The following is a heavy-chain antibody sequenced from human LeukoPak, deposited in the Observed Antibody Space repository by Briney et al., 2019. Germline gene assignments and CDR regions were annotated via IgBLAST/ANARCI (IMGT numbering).Heavy chain of an antibody. CDR3: ARAEYYGSGAVFDY. J-gene: IGHJ4*02. D-gene: IGHD3-10*01. V-gene: IGHV4-34*01. CDR1: GGSFSGYY. Sequence: SETLSLTCAVYGGSFSGYYWSWIRQPPGKGLEWIGYIYHSGSTYYNPSLKSRVTISVDRSKNQFSLKLSSVTAADTAVYYCARAEYYGSGAVFDYWGQGTLVTVSS. CDR2: IYHSGST.